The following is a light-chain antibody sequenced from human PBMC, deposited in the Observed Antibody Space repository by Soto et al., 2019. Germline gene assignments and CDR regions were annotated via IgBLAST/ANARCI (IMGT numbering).Light chain of an antibody. CDR1: QGISSY. J-gene: IGKJ1*01. CDR3: QQYYSYPRT. Sequence: AIRMTQSPSSFSASTGDRVTITCRASQGISSYLAWYQQKPGKAPKLLIYAASTLQSGVPSRFSGSGSGTDITLTISCLQSEDFATYYCQQYYSYPRTFGHGTKV. CDR2: AAS. V-gene: IGKV1-8*01.